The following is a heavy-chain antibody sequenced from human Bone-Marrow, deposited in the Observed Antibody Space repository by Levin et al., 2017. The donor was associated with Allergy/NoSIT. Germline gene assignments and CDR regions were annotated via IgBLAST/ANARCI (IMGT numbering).Heavy chain of an antibody. Sequence: ASVKVSCKASGYSFSKYAISWVRQAPGQGLEWMGWISDYNRNIKTAQNFQGRVTMTTDTSTSTVYMELRSLRSDDTAVYFFALTCLAVGYFGSATYCNNYYGIDVWGQGTTVTVSS. D-gene: IGHD3-10*01. CDR3: ALTCLAVGYFGSATYCNNYYGIDV. CDR1: GYSFSKYA. V-gene: IGHV1-18*01. J-gene: IGHJ6*02. CDR2: ISDYNRNI.